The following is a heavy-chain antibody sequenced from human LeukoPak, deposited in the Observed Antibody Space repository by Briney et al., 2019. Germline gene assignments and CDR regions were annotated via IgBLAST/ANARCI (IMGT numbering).Heavy chain of an antibody. CDR1: GFTFSNDW. V-gene: IGHV3-7*01. CDR2: IKQDGSEK. J-gene: IGHJ4*02. Sequence: GGSLRLSCAASGFTFSNDWMSWVRQAPGKGLERVANIKQDGSEKYYVDSVKGRFTISRDNAKNSLYLQMNSLRAEDTAVYYCAGMNSYGSFDYCGQGTLVTVSS. CDR3: AGMNSYGSFDY. D-gene: IGHD5-18*01.